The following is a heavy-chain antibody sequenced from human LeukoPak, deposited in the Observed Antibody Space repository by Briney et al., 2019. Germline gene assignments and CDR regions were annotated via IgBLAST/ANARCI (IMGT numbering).Heavy chain of an antibody. D-gene: IGHD2-15*01. CDR2: INPSGGST. V-gene: IGHV1-46*01. Sequence: ASVTVSCKASGYTFTSYYMHWVRQAPGQGLEWMGIINPSGGSTSYAQKFQGRVTMTRDTSTSTVYMELSSLRSEDTAVYYCARDLADIVVVVAAPYYYYGMDVWGKGTTVTVSS. J-gene: IGHJ6*04. CDR1: GYTFTSYY. CDR3: ARDLADIVVVVAAPYYYYGMDV.